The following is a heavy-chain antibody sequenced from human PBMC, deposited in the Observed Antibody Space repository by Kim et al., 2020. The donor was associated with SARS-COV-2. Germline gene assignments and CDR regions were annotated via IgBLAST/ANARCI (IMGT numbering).Heavy chain of an antibody. V-gene: IGHV1-69*13. CDR1: GGTFSSYA. J-gene: IGHJ6*02. Sequence: SVKVSCKASGGTFSSYAISWVRQAPGQGLEWMGGIIPIFGTANYAQKFQGRVTITADESTSTAYMELSSLRSEDTAVYYCARPIVVVPAAAYYYYGMDVWGQGTTVTVSS. CDR2: IIPIFGTA. D-gene: IGHD2-2*01. CDR3: ARPIVVVPAAAYYYYGMDV.